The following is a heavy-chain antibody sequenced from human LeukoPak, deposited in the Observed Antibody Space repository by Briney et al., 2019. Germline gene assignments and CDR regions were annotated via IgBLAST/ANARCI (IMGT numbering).Heavy chain of an antibody. CDR2: INPSGGST. CDR1: GYTFTSYY. J-gene: IGHJ3*02. D-gene: IGHD6-13*01. V-gene: IGHV1-46*01. Sequence: VASVKVSCKASGYTFTSYYMHCVRKAPGQGLEWMGIINPSGGSTSYAQKFQGRVTMTRDMSTSTVYMELSSLRSEDTAVYYCVVGIAAAGTIAFDIWGQGTMVTVSS. CDR3: VVGIAAAGTIAFDI.